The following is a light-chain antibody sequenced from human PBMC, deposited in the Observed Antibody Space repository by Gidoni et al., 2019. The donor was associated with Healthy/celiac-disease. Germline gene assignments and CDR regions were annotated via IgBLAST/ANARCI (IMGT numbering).Light chain of an antibody. CDR1: QSVSSY. CDR3: QQRSNWPPLT. Sequence: IVLTQSPATLSLSPGERATLSCRASQSVSSYLAWYQQKPGQAPRLLIYDASNRATGTPARFSGSGSGTDVTLTSSSLEPEDCAVYYCQQRSNWPPLTFGGGTKVEIK. V-gene: IGKV3-11*01. CDR2: DAS. J-gene: IGKJ4*02.